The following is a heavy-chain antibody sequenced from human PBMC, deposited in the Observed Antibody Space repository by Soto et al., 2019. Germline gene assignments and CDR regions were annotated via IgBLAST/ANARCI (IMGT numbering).Heavy chain of an antibody. J-gene: IGHJ4*02. CDR2: IKQDGSER. CDR1: GFTFSTYW. CDR3: ATDSGTSDD. V-gene: IGHV3-7*01. D-gene: IGHD1-1*01. Sequence: HPGGSLRLSCAASGFTFSTYWMSWVRQAPGKGLEWVANIKQDGSERYYVGSVKGRFSISRDNAKNSLYLQMNSLRVEDTAVYYCATDSGTSDDWGQGTLVTVSS.